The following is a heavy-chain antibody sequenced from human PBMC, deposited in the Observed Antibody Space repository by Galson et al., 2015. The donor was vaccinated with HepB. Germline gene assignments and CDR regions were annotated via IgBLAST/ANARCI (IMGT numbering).Heavy chain of an antibody. V-gene: IGHV3-74*01. CDR1: GFTFSNYC. CDR2: LYTSS. CDR3: VRGNSAYGKFDY. Sequence: SLRLSCAASGFTFSNYCMHWVRQAPGKGLEWVERLYTSSTYADTVNGRFTISRDNAKNTLSLQMNSLTAEDTAVYYCVRGNSAYGKFDYWGQGTLVTVSS. D-gene: IGHD3-10*01. J-gene: IGHJ4*02.